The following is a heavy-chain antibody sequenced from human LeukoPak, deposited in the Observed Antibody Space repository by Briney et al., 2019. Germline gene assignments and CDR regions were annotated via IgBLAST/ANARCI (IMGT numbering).Heavy chain of an antibody. J-gene: IGHJ4*02. CDR2: ISGYDGKT. D-gene: IGHD3-10*01. V-gene: IGHV1-18*01. CDR1: GYAFPHYG. CDR3: ARDRKSFHYGSGSYRY. Sequence: ASVKVSCKASGYAFPHYGISWVRQAPGQGLEWMGWISGYDGKTNYAENLQGRVTLSTDTSTSTAYMELRSLRSDDTAVYYCARDRKSFHYGSGSYRYWGQGTLVTVSS.